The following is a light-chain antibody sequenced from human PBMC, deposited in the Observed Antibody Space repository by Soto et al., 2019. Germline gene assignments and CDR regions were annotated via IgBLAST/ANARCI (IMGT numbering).Light chain of an antibody. J-gene: IGLJ2*01. CDR3: AAWDDSLSGVV. CDR1: SSNIGSNT. V-gene: IGLV1-44*01. CDR2: NNN. Sequence: QSVLTQPPSASGTPGQRVTISCSGGSSNIGSNTVNWYQQLPGTAPKLLIYNNNQRPSGVPDRFSGSKSGTSASLAISGLQSEDEADYYCAAWDDSLSGVVFGGGTQLTVL.